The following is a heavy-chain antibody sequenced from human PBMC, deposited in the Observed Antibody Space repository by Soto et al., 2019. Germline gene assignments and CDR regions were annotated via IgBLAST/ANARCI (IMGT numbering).Heavy chain of an antibody. CDR3: AKDKVTTVVYYDY. J-gene: IGHJ4*02. Sequence: QVQLVESGGGVVQPGRSLRLSCAASGFTFSNYAMHWVRQAPGKGLQWVAVISYDGRNKYYADSAKGRFTISRDNSQNTLYLQMDSLRTEDTALYYCAKDKVTTVVYYDYWGQGTLVTVSS. CDR2: ISYDGRNK. V-gene: IGHV3-30*04. D-gene: IGHD4-17*01. CDR1: GFTFSNYA.